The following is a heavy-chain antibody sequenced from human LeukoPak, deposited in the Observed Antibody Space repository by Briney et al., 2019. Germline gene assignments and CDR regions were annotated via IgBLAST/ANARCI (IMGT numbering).Heavy chain of an antibody. V-gene: IGHV3-30*14. Sequence: GGSLRLSRAASGFTFSTYAMHWVRQAPGKGLEWVALISFNGGHQVYADSVKGRFTISRDNSKNTLYLQMNSLRAEDTAVYYCASLDSSGYIAGAFDIWGQGTMVTVSS. D-gene: IGHD3-22*01. CDR3: ASLDSSGYIAGAFDI. CDR1: GFTFSTYA. CDR2: ISFNGGHQ. J-gene: IGHJ3*02.